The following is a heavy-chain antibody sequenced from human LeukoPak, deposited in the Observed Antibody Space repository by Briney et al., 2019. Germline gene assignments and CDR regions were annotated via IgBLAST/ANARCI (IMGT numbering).Heavy chain of an antibody. V-gene: IGHV4-34*01. CDR2: INHSGST. J-gene: IGHJ6*02. CDR3: ARGKTDGSGSYYKRGHYYYGMDV. D-gene: IGHD3-10*01. CDR1: GGSFSGYY. Sequence: SETLSLTCAVYGGSFSGYYWSWIRQPPGKGLEWSGEINHSGSTNYNPSLKSRVTISVDTSKNQFSLKLSSVTAADTAVYYCARGKTDGSGSYYKRGHYYYGMDVWGQGTTVTVSS.